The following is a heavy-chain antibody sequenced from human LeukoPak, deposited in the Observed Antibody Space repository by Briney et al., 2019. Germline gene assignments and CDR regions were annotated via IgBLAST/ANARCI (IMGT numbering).Heavy chain of an antibody. Sequence: SETLSLTCTVSGGAISYYYWNWIRQPPGKGLEWIGYIYYTGNTNYNPSLKSRVTISVDTSKNQFSLKLSSVTAADTAVYYCARDRLQLQSWGQGTLVAVSS. CDR3: ARDRLQLQS. CDR1: GGAISYYY. J-gene: IGHJ5*02. V-gene: IGHV4-59*01. CDR2: IYYTGNT. D-gene: IGHD5-24*01.